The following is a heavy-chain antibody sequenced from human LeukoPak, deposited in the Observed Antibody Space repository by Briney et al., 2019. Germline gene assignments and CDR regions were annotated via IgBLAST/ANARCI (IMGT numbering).Heavy chain of an antibody. Sequence: NPSETLSLTCTVSGGSISSYYWSWIRQPPGKGLEWIGYIYYSGSTNYNPSLKSRVTISVDTSKNQFSLKLSSVTAADTAVYYCARVPGWADAFDIWGQGTMVTVSS. CDR3: ARVPGWADAFDI. J-gene: IGHJ3*02. D-gene: IGHD6-19*01. V-gene: IGHV4-59*01. CDR2: IYYSGST. CDR1: GGSISSYY.